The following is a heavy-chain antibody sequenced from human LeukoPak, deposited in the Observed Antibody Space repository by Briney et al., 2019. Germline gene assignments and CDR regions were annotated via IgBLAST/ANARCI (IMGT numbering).Heavy chain of an antibody. CDR2: ISWNSGSI. CDR3: AKEYSSSTSCSPYYYYGMDV. CDR1: GFIFSNDA. Sequence: GRSLRLSCAASGFIFSNDAMHWVRQAPGKGLEWVSGISWNSGSIGYADSVKGRFTISRDNAKNSLYLQMNSLRAEDTALYYCAKEYSSSTSCSPYYYYGMDVWGQGTTVTVSS. V-gene: IGHV3-9*01. D-gene: IGHD2-2*01. J-gene: IGHJ6*02.